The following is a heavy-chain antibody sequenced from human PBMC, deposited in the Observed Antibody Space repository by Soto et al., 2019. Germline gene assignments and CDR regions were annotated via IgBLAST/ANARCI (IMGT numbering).Heavy chain of an antibody. CDR3: AKTGYCSGGSCYFFIDY. D-gene: IGHD2-15*01. J-gene: IGHJ4*02. CDR2: ISYDGSNK. V-gene: IGHV3-30*18. Sequence: QPPGKGLEWVAVISYDGSNKYYADSVKGRFTISRDNSKNTLYLQMNSLRAEDTAVYYCAKTGYCSGGSCYFFIDYWGQGTLVTVSS.